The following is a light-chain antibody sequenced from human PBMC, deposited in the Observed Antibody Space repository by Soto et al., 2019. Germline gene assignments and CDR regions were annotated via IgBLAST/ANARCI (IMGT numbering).Light chain of an antibody. Sequence: EIVLTQSPGTLSLSPGERATLSCRASQSVSSSYLAWYQQKPGQAPRLLIYGASSRATDIPDRFSGSGSGTDLALTRSRLEPEVFAVYYCQQYGSSPLTCGGGTRGEIK. CDR1: QSVSSSY. J-gene: IGKJ4*01. CDR2: GAS. V-gene: IGKV3-20*01. CDR3: QQYGSSPLT.